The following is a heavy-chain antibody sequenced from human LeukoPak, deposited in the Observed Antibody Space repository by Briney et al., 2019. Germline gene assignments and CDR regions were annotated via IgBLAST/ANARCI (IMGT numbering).Heavy chain of an antibody. Sequence: PGGSLRLSCAPSRFTVSSNYMSWVRQAPGKGLEWVSVIYSGGSTYYADSVKGRFTISTDNSKNKLYLQMNSLRAEASAVYYWASPIHYYDSSGYYSGVLDYWGQGPLVTVSS. V-gene: IGHV3-53*01. CDR1: RFTVSSNY. CDR3: ASPIHYYDSSGYYSGVLDY. CDR2: IYSGGST. J-gene: IGHJ4*02. D-gene: IGHD3-22*01.